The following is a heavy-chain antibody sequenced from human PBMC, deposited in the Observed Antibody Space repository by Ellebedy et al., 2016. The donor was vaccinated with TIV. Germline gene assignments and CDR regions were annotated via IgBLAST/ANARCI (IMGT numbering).Heavy chain of an antibody. V-gene: IGHV1-2*04. CDR3: ARGKSGPMDTAMVLALDY. CDR1: GYTFTSYD. CDR2: INPNSGGT. Sequence: AASVKVSCKASGYTFTSYDINWVRQAPGQGLEWMGWINPNSGGTNYAQKFQGWVTMTRDTSISTAYMELSRLRSDDTAVYYCARGKSGPMDTAMVLALDYWGQGTLVTVSS. D-gene: IGHD5-18*01. J-gene: IGHJ4*02.